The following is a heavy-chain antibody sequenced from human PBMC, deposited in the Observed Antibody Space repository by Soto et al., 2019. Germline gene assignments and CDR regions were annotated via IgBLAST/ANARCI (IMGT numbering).Heavy chain of an antibody. J-gene: IGHJ5*02. CDR1: GGSFSGYY. V-gene: IGHV4-34*01. Sequence: QVQLQQWGAGLLKPSETLSLTCAVYGGSFSGYYWSWIRQPPGKGLEWIGEINHSGSTNYNPSLRGRVTISVDTSKNQFSLKLSSVTAADTAVYYCARRILTENWFDPWGQGTLVTVSS. CDR3: ARRILTENWFDP. D-gene: IGHD3-9*01. CDR2: INHSGST.